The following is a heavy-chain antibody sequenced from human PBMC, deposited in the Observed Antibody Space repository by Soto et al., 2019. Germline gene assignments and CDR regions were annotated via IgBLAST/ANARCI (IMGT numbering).Heavy chain of an antibody. CDR3: AKDSAPILGYCSSTSCHIGNNNWFDP. J-gene: IGHJ5*02. CDR2: ISWNSGSI. Sequence: GGSLRLSCAASGFTFDDYAMHWVRQAPGKGLEWVSGISWNSGSIGYADAVKGRFTISRDNAKKSLYLQMNSLRAEDTALYYCAKDSAPILGYCSSTSCHIGNNNWFDPWGQGTLVTVSS. CDR1: GFTFDDYA. D-gene: IGHD2-2*01. V-gene: IGHV3-9*01.